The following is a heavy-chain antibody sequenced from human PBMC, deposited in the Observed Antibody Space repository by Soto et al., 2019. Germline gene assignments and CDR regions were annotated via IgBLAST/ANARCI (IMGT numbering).Heavy chain of an antibody. CDR1: GGSISSYY. J-gene: IGHJ6*02. CDR2: IYYSGST. Sequence: SETLSRTCTVSGGSISSYYWSWIRQPPGKGLEWIGYIYYSGSTNYNPSLKSRVTISVDTSKNQFSLKLSSVTAADTAVYYCARDRGYSYGYTMDVWGQGTTVTVSS. V-gene: IGHV4-59*01. D-gene: IGHD5-18*01. CDR3: ARDRGYSYGYTMDV.